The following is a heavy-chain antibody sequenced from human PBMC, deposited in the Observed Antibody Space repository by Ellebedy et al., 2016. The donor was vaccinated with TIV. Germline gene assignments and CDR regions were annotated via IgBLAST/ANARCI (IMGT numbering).Heavy chain of an antibody. CDR3: ARDPALPRGRFDP. CDR1: GGSISNSDYY. J-gene: IGHJ5*02. V-gene: IGHV4-39*07. CDR2: IYYSGST. Sequence: MPSETLSLTCTVSGGSISNSDYYWDWIRQPPGKGLEWIGSIYYSGSTYYNPSLKSRVTISVDTSKNQFSLNLSSVTAADTAVYYCARDPALPRGRFDPWGQGILVTVSS.